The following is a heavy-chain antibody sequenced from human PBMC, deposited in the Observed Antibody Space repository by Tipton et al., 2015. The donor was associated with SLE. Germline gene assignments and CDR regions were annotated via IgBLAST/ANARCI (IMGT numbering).Heavy chain of an antibody. Sequence: TLSLTCTVSGGSISSGASSWSWIRQPPGKGLEWMGYIYHTGSTYNNPSLKSRVTISVDTSKNQFSLKLSAVTAADTAVYYCARSREGLADHWGQGTLVTVSS. J-gene: IGHJ4*02. CDR3: ARSREGLADH. CDR1: GGSISSGASS. V-gene: IGHV4-30-2*02. CDR2: IYHTGST.